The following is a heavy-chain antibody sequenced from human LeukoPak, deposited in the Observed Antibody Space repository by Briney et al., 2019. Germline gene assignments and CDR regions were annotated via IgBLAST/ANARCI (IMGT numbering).Heavy chain of an antibody. J-gene: IGHJ4*02. V-gene: IGHV3-30-3*01. CDR3: AKDYARDTAMV. D-gene: IGHD5-18*01. Sequence: GGSLRLSCAASGFTFSSYDMXXXXQGPGXGLEWVAFISYDGSNKYYADSVRGRFSISRXNSKNTLYLQMNSLRTEDTAVYYCAKDYARDTAMVWGQGTLVTVSS. CDR2: ISYDGSNK. CDR1: GFTFSSYD.